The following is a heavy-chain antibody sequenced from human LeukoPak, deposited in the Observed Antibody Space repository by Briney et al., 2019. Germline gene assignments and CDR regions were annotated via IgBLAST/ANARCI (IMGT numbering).Heavy chain of an antibody. V-gene: IGHV3-21*01. CDR3: ARAVFGSGSSPDAFDI. Sequence: GGSLRLSCAASGFTFTIYTINWIRQAPGKGLEWVSSISSSSSYIYYADSVKGRFTISRDNAKNSLYLQMNSLRAEDTAVYYCARAVFGSGSSPDAFDIWGQGTMVTVSS. CDR2: ISSSSSYI. J-gene: IGHJ3*02. CDR1: GFTFTIYT. D-gene: IGHD3-10*01.